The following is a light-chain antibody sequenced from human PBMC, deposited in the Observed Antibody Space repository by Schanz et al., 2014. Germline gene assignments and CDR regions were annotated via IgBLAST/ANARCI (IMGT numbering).Light chain of an antibody. CDR1: SSDVGGYNY. Sequence: QSALTQPASVSGSPGQSLTISCTGTSSDVGGYNYVSWYQQHPGKAPKLMIYDVTNRPSGVSNRFSGSKSGNTASLTISGLQAEDEADYYCSSYTSIGTRVFGGGTKLTVL. CDR3: SSYTSIGTRV. J-gene: IGLJ3*02. CDR2: DVT. V-gene: IGLV2-14*03.